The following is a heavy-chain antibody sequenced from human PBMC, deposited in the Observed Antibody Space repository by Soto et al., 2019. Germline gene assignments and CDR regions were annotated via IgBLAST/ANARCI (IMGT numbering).Heavy chain of an antibody. Sequence: QVQLQESGPGLVKPSETLSLTCALSGGSINNGDYYWSWIRQPPGKGLEWIGYIYYTGLPNYNPSLKSRVSISLDTSKNQFSLNLRSVTAADTALYYCARVTLHCERTSCHPDAFDIWGQGTMVTVSS. CDR1: GGSINNGDYY. V-gene: IGHV4-30-4*01. D-gene: IGHD2-2*01. CDR3: ARVTLHCERTSCHPDAFDI. J-gene: IGHJ3*02. CDR2: IYYTGLP.